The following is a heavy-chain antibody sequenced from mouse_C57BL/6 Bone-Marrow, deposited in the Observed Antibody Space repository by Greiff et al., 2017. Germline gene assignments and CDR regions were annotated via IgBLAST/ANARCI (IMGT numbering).Heavy chain of an antibody. CDR3: ARRDLCFYARDY. Sequence: EVMLVESGGGLVKPGGSLKLSCAASGFTFSDYGMHWVRQAPEKGLEWVAYISSGSSTIYYADTVKGRFTISRDNAKNTLFLQTTSLRSEDTAMYYCARRDLCFYARDYWGQGTSGTVTS. CDR1: GFTFSDYG. J-gene: IGHJ4*01. V-gene: IGHV5-17*01. D-gene: IGHD1-1*01. CDR2: ISSGSSTI.